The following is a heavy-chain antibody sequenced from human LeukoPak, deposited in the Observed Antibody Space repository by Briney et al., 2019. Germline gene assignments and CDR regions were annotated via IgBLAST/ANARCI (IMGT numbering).Heavy chain of an antibody. CDR3: ARPYCTNGVCTKSDAFDI. CDR2: ISSSSSYI. J-gene: IGHJ3*02. V-gene: IGHV3-21*01. D-gene: IGHD2-8*01. Sequence: GGSLRLSCAASGFTFSSYSMNWVRQAPGKGLEWVSSISSSSSYIYYADSVKGRFTISRDNAKNSLYLQMNSLRAEDTAVYYCARPYCTNGVCTKSDAFDIWGQGTMVTVSS. CDR1: GFTFSSYS.